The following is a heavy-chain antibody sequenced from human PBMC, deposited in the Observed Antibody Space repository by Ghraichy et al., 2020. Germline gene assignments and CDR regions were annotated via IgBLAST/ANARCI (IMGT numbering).Heavy chain of an antibody. CDR3: AREGGNYCSGGSCSRDFDY. D-gene: IGHD2-15*01. V-gene: IGHV3-48*02. Sequence: GGSLRLSCAASGFTFSNYAMDWVRQAPGKGLEWLSYITSSGSSIYYADSVKGRFTISRDNVKNSLYLQMSSLRDEDTAVNYCAREGGNYCSGGSCSRDFDYWGQGTLVTVSS. CDR2: ITSSGSSI. J-gene: IGHJ4*02. CDR1: GFTFSNYA.